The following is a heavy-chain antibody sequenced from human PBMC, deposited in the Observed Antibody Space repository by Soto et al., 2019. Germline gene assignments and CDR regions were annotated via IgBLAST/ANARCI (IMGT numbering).Heavy chain of an antibody. Sequence: EVQLVQSGAELKKPGESLIISCETFGYSFSSYLIGRVRQKPGKGLEWMGIIYPGSSSARYSPAFEGRVTISADKSISTTYLRWSSLEASDSATYYCARRYCTNSTNCPVGYGLDVLGQGTTVTVSS. D-gene: IGHD2-8*01. CDR3: ARRYCTNSTNCPVGYGLDV. J-gene: IGHJ6*02. V-gene: IGHV5-51*01. CDR1: GYSFSSYL. CDR2: IYPGSSSA.